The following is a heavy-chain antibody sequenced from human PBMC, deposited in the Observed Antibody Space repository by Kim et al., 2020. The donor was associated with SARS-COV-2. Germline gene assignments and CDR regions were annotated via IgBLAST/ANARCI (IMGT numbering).Heavy chain of an antibody. D-gene: IGHD1-26*01. CDR3: ARIVGATKLSAFDI. V-gene: IGHV1-69*04. CDR2: IIPILGIA. CDR1: GGTFSSYA. Sequence: SVKVSCKASGGTFSSYAISWVRQAPGQWLEWMGMIIPILGIANYAQKFQGRVTITADKSTSTAYMELSSLRSEHTAVYYCARIVGATKLSAFDIWGQGTMVNVSS. J-gene: IGHJ3*02.